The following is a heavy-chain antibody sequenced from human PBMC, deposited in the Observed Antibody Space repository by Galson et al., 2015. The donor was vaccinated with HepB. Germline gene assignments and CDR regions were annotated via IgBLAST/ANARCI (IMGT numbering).Heavy chain of an antibody. CDR3: ARATRDRQWLVGGFDY. J-gene: IGHJ4*02. D-gene: IGHD6-19*01. V-gene: IGHV6-1*01. CDR2: TYYGSKWYN. CDR1: GDSVSSHSAA. Sequence: CAISGDSVSSHSAAWNWIRQSPSRGLEWLGRTYYGSKWYNDYAVSVKSRITINPDTSKNQFSLQLNSVTPEDTAVYYCARATRDRQWLVGGFDYWGQGTLVTVSS.